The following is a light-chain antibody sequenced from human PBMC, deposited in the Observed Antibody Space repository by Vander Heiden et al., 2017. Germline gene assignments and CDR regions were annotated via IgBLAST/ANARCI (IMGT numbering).Light chain of an antibody. CDR2: AAS. Sequence: SASVGNRVTISCRASHGISSYLNWYQQKAGKAHKLLIYAASNLRSGVPSRFSGSGSGTDFTLTINSLQPEEFATYFCQQSFSSPYTFGQGTKLEIK. V-gene: IGKV1-39*01. CDR1: HGISSY. CDR3: QQSFSSPYT. J-gene: IGKJ2*01.